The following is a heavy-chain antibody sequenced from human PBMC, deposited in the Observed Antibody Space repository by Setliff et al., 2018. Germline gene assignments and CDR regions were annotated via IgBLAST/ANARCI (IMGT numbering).Heavy chain of an antibody. CDR3: ARGLNSVSWTFAY. CDR1: GGSLSADYY. CDR2: IYSSGST. J-gene: IGHJ4*02. Sequence: TSETLSLTCTVSGGSLSADYYWSWIRQPAGKGLEWIGYIYSSGSTNYNPSLESRVTILIDKSKNQFSLKVNSVTAADTAIYYCARGLNSVSWTFAYWGQGSLVTVS. V-gene: IGHV4-4*08. D-gene: IGHD2-15*01.